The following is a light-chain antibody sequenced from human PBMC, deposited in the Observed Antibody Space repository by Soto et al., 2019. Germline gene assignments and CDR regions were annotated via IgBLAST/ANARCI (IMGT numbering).Light chain of an antibody. CDR3: QQYNRYPYT. CDR1: QSITSW. V-gene: IGKV1-5*03. CDR2: KAS. J-gene: IGKJ2*01. Sequence: DIQMTQSPSTLSASVGDRVTITCWASQSITSWLAWYQQKPGKAPKLLIYKASSLESGVPSRFSGSGSGTEFTLTISSLQPDDFATYYCQQYNRYPYTFGQGTKLEIK.